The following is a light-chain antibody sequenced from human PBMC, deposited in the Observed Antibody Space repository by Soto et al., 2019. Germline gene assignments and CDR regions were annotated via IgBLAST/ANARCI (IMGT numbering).Light chain of an antibody. V-gene: IGKV3-20*01. Sequence: EIVLTQSPGTLSLSPGERATLSCRASQSVSSSYLAWYQQKPGQAPRLLIYGASSRATGIPDRFSGSGSGTDFTLTIRRLEPEDFAVYYWQQYGSSRTFGQGTKLEIK. CDR2: GAS. J-gene: IGKJ2*02. CDR3: QQYGSSRT. CDR1: QSVSSSY.